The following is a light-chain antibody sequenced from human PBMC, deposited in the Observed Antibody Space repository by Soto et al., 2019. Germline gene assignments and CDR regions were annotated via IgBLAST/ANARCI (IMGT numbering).Light chain of an antibody. CDR2: AAS. J-gene: IGKJ4*01. CDR3: QQSYSPPHT. V-gene: IGKV1-39*01. Sequence: DIQMTQSPSSLSASVGERVTITCRPGQSISCSFNWYQQKPGKAPKILIYAASSLQSGVPSRLSGRGSGTDFTLTISRLQPEDFATYYCQQSYSPPHTFGGGTTVAIK. CDR1: QSISCS.